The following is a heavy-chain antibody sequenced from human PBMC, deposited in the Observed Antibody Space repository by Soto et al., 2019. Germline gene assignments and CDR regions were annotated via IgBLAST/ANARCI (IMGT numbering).Heavy chain of an antibody. CDR2: INPNSGGT. Sequence: QVQLVQSGAEVKKPGSSVKVSCKASGGTFSSYAISWVRQAPGQGLEWMGGINPNSGGTNYAQKFQGWVTMTRDTSISTAYMELSRLRSDDTAVYYCARAGGYSGYDYSDYWGQGTLVTVSS. V-gene: IGHV1-2*04. CDR3: ARAGGYSGYDYSDY. J-gene: IGHJ4*02. CDR1: GGTFSSYA. D-gene: IGHD5-12*01.